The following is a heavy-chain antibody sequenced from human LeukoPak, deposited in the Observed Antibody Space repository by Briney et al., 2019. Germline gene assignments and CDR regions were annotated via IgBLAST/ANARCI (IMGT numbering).Heavy chain of an antibody. V-gene: IGHV3-48*04. CDR3: ARLTASAGY. J-gene: IGHJ4*02. D-gene: IGHD3-16*01. CDR1: GFTFSDYS. Sequence: AGGSLRLSCAASGFTFSDYSMKWVRQAPGKGLEWVSYISSGSSTIYYADSVKGRFIISRDNARNSLYLQLNSLRAEDTAMYYCARLTASAGYWGQGTLVTVSS. CDR2: ISSGSSTI.